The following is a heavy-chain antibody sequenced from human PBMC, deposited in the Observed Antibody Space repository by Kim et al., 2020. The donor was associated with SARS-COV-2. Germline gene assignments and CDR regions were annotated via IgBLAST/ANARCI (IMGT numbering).Heavy chain of an antibody. CDR3: AREEGIAVAGTNYYYHYMVV. Sequence: GGSLRLSCAASGFTFSSYWMSWVRQAPGKGLEWVANIKKDGSEKYYVDSVKGRFTISRDNAKNPLYLQMNSLRAEDTAVYYCAREEGIAVAGTNYYYHYMVVGGKGTTVTVSS. CDR1: GFTFSSYW. D-gene: IGHD6-19*01. J-gene: IGHJ6*03. V-gene: IGHV3-7*01. CDR2: IKKDGSEK.